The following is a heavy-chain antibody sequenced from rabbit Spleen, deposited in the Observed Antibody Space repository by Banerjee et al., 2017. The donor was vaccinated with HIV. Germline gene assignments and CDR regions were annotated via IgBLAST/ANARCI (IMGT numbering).Heavy chain of an antibody. CDR1: GFDLNSYG. CDR2: IDPIFGST. CDR3: ARNFDL. J-gene: IGHJ4*01. Sequence: QSLEESGGGLVQPGGSLKLSCKASGFDLNSYGVSWVRQAPGKGLEWIGYIDPIFGSTYYASWVNGRFTISSHNAQNTLYLQLNSLTAADTATYFCARNFDLWGPGTLVTVS. V-gene: IGHV1S7*01.